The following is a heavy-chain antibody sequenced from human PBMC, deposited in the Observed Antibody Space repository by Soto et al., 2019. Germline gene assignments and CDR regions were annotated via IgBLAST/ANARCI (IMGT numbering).Heavy chain of an antibody. Sequence: ASVKVSCKTFGYTFTGYYIHWVRQAPGQGLEWMGLINSKSGDTKFAQKFQGRVTMTRDTSISTVYMEVTSLRFDDTAVYYCFMFGLPFEDWGQGPLVPASS. V-gene: IGHV1-2*02. CDR1: GYTFTGYY. CDR3: FMFGLPFED. J-gene: IGHJ1*01. D-gene: IGHD3-16*01. CDR2: INSKSGDT.